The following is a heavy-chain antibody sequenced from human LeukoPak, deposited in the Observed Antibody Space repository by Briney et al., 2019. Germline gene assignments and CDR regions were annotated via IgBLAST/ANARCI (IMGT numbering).Heavy chain of an antibody. V-gene: IGHV3-7*01. CDR3: ATSYDSSGCD. CDR2: IKQDGSLQ. CDR1: GFTFSSFW. D-gene: IGHD3-22*01. Sequence: GGSLRLSCTASGFTFSSFWMAWVRQAPGKGLEWVANIKQDGSLQHYGDSVKGRFTISRDNAKDSLYLQMNNLRAEDTALYYCATSYDSSGCDWGQGTLVTVSS. J-gene: IGHJ4*02.